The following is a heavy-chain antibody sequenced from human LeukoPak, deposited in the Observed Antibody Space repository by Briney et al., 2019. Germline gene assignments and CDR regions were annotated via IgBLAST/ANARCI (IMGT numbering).Heavy chain of an antibody. CDR3: ARDNDFGDLTAFDI. Sequence: GASVKVSCKASGYTFTRHGFSWVRQAPGQGLEWMGWISAYNGYTHSAQNLQGRFTMTTDTHSTTAYMDLTSLTSDDTAVYYCARDNDFGDLTAFDIWGQGTMVTVSS. J-gene: IGHJ3*02. V-gene: IGHV1-18*01. D-gene: IGHD3-10*01. CDR1: GYTFTRHG. CDR2: ISAYNGYT.